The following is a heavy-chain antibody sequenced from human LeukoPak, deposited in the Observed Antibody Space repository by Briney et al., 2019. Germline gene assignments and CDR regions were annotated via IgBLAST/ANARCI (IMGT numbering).Heavy chain of an antibody. J-gene: IGHJ6*03. D-gene: IGHD3-3*01. CDR1: GGSISSGSYY. Sequence: SETLSLTCTVSGGSISSGSYYWGWIRQPPGKGLGWIGYIYYSGSTNYNPSLKSRVTISVDTSKNQFSLKLSSVTAADTAVYYCARGSYDFWSHYYYMDVWGKGTTVTVSS. CDR2: IYYSGST. V-gene: IGHV4-61*01. CDR3: ARGSYDFWSHYYYMDV.